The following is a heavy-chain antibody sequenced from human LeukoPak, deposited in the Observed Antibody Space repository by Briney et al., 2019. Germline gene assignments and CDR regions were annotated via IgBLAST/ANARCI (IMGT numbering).Heavy chain of an antibody. J-gene: IGHJ3*02. Sequence: ASVKVSCKASGYTFTSYGISWVRQAPGQGLEWMGWISTYNGNTNYAQKLQGRVTMTTDTSTSTAYMELRSLRSDDTAVYYCARVMRWSYDILTGYWGNQDAFDIWGQGTMVTVSS. CDR3: ARVMRWSYDILTGYWGNQDAFDI. CDR2: ISTYNGNT. V-gene: IGHV1-18*01. CDR1: GYTFTSYG. D-gene: IGHD3-9*01.